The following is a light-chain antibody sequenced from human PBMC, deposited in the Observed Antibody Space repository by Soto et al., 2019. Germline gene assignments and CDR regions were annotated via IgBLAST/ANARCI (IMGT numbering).Light chain of an antibody. CDR1: QSISSW. CDR2: QAS. CDR3: QQYHSYPVT. J-gene: IGKJ4*01. Sequence: DIQMTQSPSTLSASIGDRVTTTCRASQSISSWLTWYQQKPGKAPKLLIYQASRLQGGVPSRFSGSGSGTEFTLTITSLQPDDFATYYCQQYHSYPVTFGGGTNVDIK. V-gene: IGKV1-5*03.